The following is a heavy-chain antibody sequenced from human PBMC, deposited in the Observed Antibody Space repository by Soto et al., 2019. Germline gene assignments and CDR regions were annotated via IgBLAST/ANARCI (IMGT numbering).Heavy chain of an antibody. D-gene: IGHD3-3*01. CDR3: ARDYYDFWSGYLTPGWFDY. CDR2: IKQDGSEK. Sequence: PGESLRLSYVASGFTFSSYWMSWVRQAPGKGLEWVANIKQDGSEKYYVDNVKGKITISRDNAKNSLFLQMNSLSADDTAVYYCARDYYDFWSGYLTPGWFDYWGQGT. J-gene: IGHJ4*02. CDR1: GFTFSSYW. V-gene: IGHV3-7*01.